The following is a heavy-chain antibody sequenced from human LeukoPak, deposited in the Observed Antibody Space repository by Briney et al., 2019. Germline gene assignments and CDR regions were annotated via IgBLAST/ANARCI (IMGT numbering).Heavy chain of an antibody. CDR2: IDHSGST. V-gene: IGHV4-34*01. CDR3: ARTLRSRIKFTMIRGVSPANYNYYYLDV. CDR1: GFTVSSNY. J-gene: IGHJ6*03. D-gene: IGHD3-10*01. Sequence: PGGSLRLSCAASGFTVSSNYMSWVRQPPGKGLEWIGEIDHSGSTNYNPSLKSRVSISADTSKNQFSLKMRSVTAADTAVYFCARTLRSRIKFTMIRGVSPANYNYYYLDVWGKGTTVTVSS.